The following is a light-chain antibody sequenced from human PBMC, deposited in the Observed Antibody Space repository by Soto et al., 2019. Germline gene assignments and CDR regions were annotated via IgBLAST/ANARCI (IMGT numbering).Light chain of an antibody. Sequence: QSALTQPASVTGSPGQSITISCTGTSSDIGRYDYVSWFQQHPGRAPRLLIYEVINRPSGVSTRFSGSKSGNTASLTISGLQAEDEADFYCYSFTSSKTWVFGGGTKLSVL. CDR1: SSDIGRYDY. CDR3: YSFTSSKTWV. V-gene: IGLV2-14*01. CDR2: EVI. J-gene: IGLJ3*02.